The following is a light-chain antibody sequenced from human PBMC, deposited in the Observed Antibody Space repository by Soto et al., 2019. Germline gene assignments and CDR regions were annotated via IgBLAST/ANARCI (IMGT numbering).Light chain of an antibody. CDR2: EVD. V-gene: IGLV2-14*01. CDR1: ISDVGGYNY. J-gene: IGLJ2*01. CDR3: CSYTDIALDVV. Sequence: QSALTQPASVSGSPGQSITISCTGTISDVGGYNYVSWYQQHPGKAPKLMIYEVDSRPSGVSNRFSGSKSGNTASLTISGVRPEDEADYYCCSYTDIALDVVFGGGTKLTVL.